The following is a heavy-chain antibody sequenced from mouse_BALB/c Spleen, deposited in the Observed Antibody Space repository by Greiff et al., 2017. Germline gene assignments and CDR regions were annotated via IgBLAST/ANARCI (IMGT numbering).Heavy chain of an antibody. D-gene: IGHD2-2*01. Sequence: QVQLQQSGPGLVAPSQRLSITCTVSGFSLTDYGVSWIRQPPGKGLEWLGVIWGGGSTYCNSALKSRLSISKDNSKSHVFLKMNSLQTDDPAMYYCAKHDDYGYSSWFAYWGQGTLVTVSA. CDR1: GFSLTDYG. J-gene: IGHJ3*01. CDR3: AKHDDYGYSSWFAY. CDR2: IWGGGST. V-gene: IGHV2-6-5*01.